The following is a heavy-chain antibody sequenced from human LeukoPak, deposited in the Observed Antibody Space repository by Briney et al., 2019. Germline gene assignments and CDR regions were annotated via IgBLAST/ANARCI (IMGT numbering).Heavy chain of an antibody. CDR1: GFTFSSYW. CDR3: ARAPTYYYYYMDV. V-gene: IGHV3-74*01. CDR2: INSDGSST. J-gene: IGHJ6*03. Sequence: GGSLRLSCAASGFTFSSYWMHWVRQAPGKGLVWVSRINSDGSSTSYADSVKGRFTISRDNAKNTLYLQMNSLRAEDTAVYYCARAPTYYYYYMDVWGKGTTVTVSS.